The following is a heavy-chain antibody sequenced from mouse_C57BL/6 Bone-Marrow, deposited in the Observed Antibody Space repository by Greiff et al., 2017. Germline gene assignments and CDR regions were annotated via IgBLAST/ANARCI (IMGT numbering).Heavy chain of an antibody. D-gene: IGHD2-12*01. J-gene: IGHJ4*01. Sequence: EVPRVASGGGLVQPGGSLKLSCAASGFTFSDYYMYWVRQTPEKRLEWVAYISNGGGSSYYPDTVKGRFTVSRDDAKNTLYLQMSRLKSEDTAMYYCERDDEDAMDYWGQGTSVTVSS. V-gene: IGHV5-12*01. CDR3: ERDDEDAMDY. CDR2: ISNGGGSS. CDR1: GFTFSDYY.